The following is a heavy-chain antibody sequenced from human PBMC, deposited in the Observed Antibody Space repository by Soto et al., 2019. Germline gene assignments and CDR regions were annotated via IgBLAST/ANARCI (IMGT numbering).Heavy chain of an antibody. Sequence: GESLKISCKGSGYSFTSYWISWVRQMPGKGLEWMGRIDPSDSYTNYSPSFQGHVTISADKSISTAYLQWSSLKASDTAMYYCAREIVVVPAAIPSLYYYYGRDVWGQGTTVTVSS. CDR3: AREIVVVPAAIPSLYYYYGRDV. CDR2: IDPSDSYT. CDR1: GYSFTSYW. J-gene: IGHJ6*02. D-gene: IGHD2-2*02. V-gene: IGHV5-10-1*01.